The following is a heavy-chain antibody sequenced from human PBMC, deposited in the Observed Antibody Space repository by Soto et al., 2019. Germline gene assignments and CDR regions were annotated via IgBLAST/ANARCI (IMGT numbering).Heavy chain of an antibody. Sequence: SETLSLTCAVYGGSFSGYYWGWIRQPPGKGLEWIGEINHSGSTNYNPSLKSRVTISVDTSRNQFSLKLSSVTAADTAVYYCARGPGYDYVWGSYRRGPYYFDYWGQGTLVTVSS. J-gene: IGHJ4*02. D-gene: IGHD3-16*02. V-gene: IGHV4-34*01. CDR1: GGSFSGYY. CDR3: ARGPGYDYVWGSYRRGPYYFDY. CDR2: INHSGST.